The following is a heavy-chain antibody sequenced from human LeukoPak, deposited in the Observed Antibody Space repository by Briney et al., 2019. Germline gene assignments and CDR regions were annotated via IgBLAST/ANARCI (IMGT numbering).Heavy chain of an antibody. J-gene: IGHJ3*02. D-gene: IGHD2-2*01. CDR3: ARVQYCSSTSCYGVFAFDI. CDR1: GGSISSSSYY. V-gene: IGHV4-39*07. Sequence: SETLSLTCTVSGGSISSSSYYWGWIRQPPGKGLEWIGSIYYSGSTYYNPSLKSRVTISVDTSKNQFSLKLSSVTAADTAVYYCARVQYCSSTSCYGVFAFDIWGQGTMVTVSS. CDR2: IYYSGST.